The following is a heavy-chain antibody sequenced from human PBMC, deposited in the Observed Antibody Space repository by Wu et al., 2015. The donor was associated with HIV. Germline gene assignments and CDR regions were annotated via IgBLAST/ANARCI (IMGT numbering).Heavy chain of an antibody. D-gene: IGHD6-13*01. CDR3: AKGGGYSSSWNNVVRSF. CDR1: GYTFTSYD. V-gene: IGHV1-8*01. Sequence: QVQLVQSGAEVKKPGASVKVSCKASGYTFTSYDINWVRQATGQGLEWMGWMNPNSGNTGYAKKFQGRVTMTRNTSISTAYMELSSLRSEDTAVYYCAKGGGYSSSWNNVVRSFWGQGTLVTVSS. J-gene: IGHJ4*02. CDR2: MNPNSGNT.